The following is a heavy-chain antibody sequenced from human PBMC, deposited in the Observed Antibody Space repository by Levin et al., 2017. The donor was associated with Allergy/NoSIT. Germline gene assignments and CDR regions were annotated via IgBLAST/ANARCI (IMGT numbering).Heavy chain of an antibody. D-gene: IGHD1-26*01. Sequence: GGSLRLSSATSGFTFSTYAMNWVGQAPGKGLEWIASINSGSNSIKYADSVKGRFTISRDNAKKSLYLQMSSLRAEDSAVYFCASGGGSYNYWGQGTLVTVSS. CDR2: INSGSNSI. V-gene: IGHV3-21*01. CDR3: ASGGGSYNY. CDR1: GFTFSTYA. J-gene: IGHJ4*02.